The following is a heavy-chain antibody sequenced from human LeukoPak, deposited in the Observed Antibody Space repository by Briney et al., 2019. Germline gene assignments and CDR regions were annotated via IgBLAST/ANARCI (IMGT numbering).Heavy chain of an antibody. D-gene: IGHD3-9*01. J-gene: IGHJ6*03. V-gene: IGHV1-69*05. Sequence: SVKVSCKASGGTFSSYAISWVRQAPGQGLEWMGGIIPIFGTANYAQKFQGRVTITTDESTSTAYMELSSLRSEDTTVYYCARDYDSRFRYFDINYYYYMDVWGKGTTVTVSS. CDR3: ARDYDSRFRYFDINYYYYMDV. CDR1: GGTFSSYA. CDR2: IIPIFGTA.